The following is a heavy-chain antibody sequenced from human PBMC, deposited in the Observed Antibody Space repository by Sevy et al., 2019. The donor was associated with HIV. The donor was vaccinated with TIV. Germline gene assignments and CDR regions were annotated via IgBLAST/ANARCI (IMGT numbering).Heavy chain of an antibody. CDR1: GFTFSSYA. J-gene: IGHJ4*02. CDR3: AKGGSGWFAPFDY. V-gene: IGHV3-23*01. CDR2: ISGSGGST. D-gene: IGHD6-19*01. Sequence: GGSMRLSCAASGFTFSSYAMSWVRQAPGKGLEWVSAISGSGGSTYYADSVKGRFTISRDNSKNTLYLQMNSLRAEDTAVYYCAKGGSGWFAPFDYWGQGTLVTVSS.